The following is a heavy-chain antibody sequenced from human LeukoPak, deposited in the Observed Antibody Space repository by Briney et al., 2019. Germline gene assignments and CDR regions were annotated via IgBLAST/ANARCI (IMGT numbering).Heavy chain of an antibody. Sequence: GGSLRLSCAASGFTFSSYAMSWVRQAPGKGLEWVSAISGSGGSTYYADSVKGRFTISRDNSKNTLYLQMNGLRAEDTALYYCAKDGEYYYDTSGYRYYFEYWGQGTLVTVSS. CDR2: ISGSGGST. CDR3: AKDGEYYYDTSGYRYYFEY. CDR1: GFTFSSYA. J-gene: IGHJ4*02. D-gene: IGHD3-22*01. V-gene: IGHV3-23*01.